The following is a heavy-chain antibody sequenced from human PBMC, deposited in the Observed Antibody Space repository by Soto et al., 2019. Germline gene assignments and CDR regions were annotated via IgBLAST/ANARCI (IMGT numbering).Heavy chain of an antibody. CDR2: IYYSGST. Sequence: HSETLSLTCTVSGGSISSYYWSWIRQPPGKGLEWIGYIYYSGSTNYNPSLKSRVTISVDTSKNQFSLKLSSVTAADTAVYYCARSSITMIVPDYWGQGTLVTVSS. D-gene: IGHD3-22*01. CDR3: ARSSITMIVPDY. CDR1: GGSISSYY. J-gene: IGHJ4*02. V-gene: IGHV4-59*01.